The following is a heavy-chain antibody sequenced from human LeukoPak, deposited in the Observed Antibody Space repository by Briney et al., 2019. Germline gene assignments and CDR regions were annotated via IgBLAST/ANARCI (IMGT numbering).Heavy chain of an antibody. CDR1: GGSFADYY. Sequence: SETLSLTCAVYGGSFADYYWSWIRQPPGKGLEWIGQIIHSGGTNYNPSLKSRVTISVDTSKNQFSLKLTSVTAADTAVYYCARRTRVGWYFDLWGRGTPVTASS. D-gene: IGHD3-10*01. V-gene: IGHV4-34*12. CDR3: ARRTRVGWYFDL. J-gene: IGHJ2*01. CDR2: IIHSGGT.